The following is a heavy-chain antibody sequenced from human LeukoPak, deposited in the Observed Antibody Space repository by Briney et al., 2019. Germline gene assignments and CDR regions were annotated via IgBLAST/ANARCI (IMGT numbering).Heavy chain of an antibody. CDR3: AKGSYYDSSGSFYFDY. V-gene: IGHV3-23*01. J-gene: IGHJ4*02. D-gene: IGHD3-22*01. CDR2: ISGSGDNT. Sequence: GGSLRLSCAASGFTFSSYAMSWVRQAPGKRLEWVSGISGSGDNTYYADSVKGRFAISRDNSKNTLYVQVNSLGTEDTAAYYCAKGSYYDSSGSFYFDYWGQGTLVTVSS. CDR1: GFTFSSYA.